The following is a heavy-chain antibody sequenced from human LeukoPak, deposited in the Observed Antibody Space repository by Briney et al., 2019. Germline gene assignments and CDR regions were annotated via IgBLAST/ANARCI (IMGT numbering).Heavy chain of an antibody. CDR3: ARDSYDILTGYQ. J-gene: IGHJ4*02. D-gene: IGHD3-9*01. CDR2: INPNSGGT. CDR1: GYTFTGYY. V-gene: IGHV1-2*02. Sequence: ASVKVSCKASGYTFTGYYMHWMRQVPGQGHEWMGWINPNSGGTKYAEKFQGRVTMTRDTSISTAYMELSRLRSDDTAVFYCARDSYDILTGYQWGQGTQVTVSS.